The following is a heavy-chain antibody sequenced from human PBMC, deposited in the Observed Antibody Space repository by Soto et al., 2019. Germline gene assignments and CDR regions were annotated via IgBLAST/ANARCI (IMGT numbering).Heavy chain of an antibody. Sequence: PSQTLSLTCAISGDSVSSNSAAWNWIRQSPSRGLEWLGRTYYRSKWYNDYAVSVKSRITINPDTSKNQFSLQLNSVTPEDTAVYYCARGRYYYDSSGYYRGSPFDYWGQGTLVTVSS. CDR2: TYYRSKWYN. V-gene: IGHV6-1*01. CDR3: ARGRYYYDSSGYYRGSPFDY. D-gene: IGHD3-22*01. CDR1: GDSVSSNSAA. J-gene: IGHJ4*02.